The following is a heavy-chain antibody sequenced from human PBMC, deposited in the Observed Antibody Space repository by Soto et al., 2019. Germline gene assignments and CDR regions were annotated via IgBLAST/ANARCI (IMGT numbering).Heavy chain of an antibody. V-gene: IGHV4-31*01. D-gene: IGHD4-17*01. CDR1: GDSITTFRYF. J-gene: IGHJ4*02. CDR2: VPSTGNT. Sequence: QVQLPESGPGLVEPSQTLSLTCTDSGDSITTFRYFWSWIRHHPQKLLEWIGYVPSTGNTYYYPSLERLLTISIDTSENKFSLGLAAVTAADTSVYDCASRVTYDFDYWVQGVRPTVAS. CDR3: ASRVTYDFDY.